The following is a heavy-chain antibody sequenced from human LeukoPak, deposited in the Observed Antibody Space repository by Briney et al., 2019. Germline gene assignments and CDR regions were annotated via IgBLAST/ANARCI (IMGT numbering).Heavy chain of an antibody. CDR1: GFTFSTYA. J-gene: IGHJ4*02. Sequence: GGSLRLSCAASGFTFSTYAMSWVRQAPGKGLEWVSAISGNGAYTNYADPVKGRFTISRDNSQNTLYLQMNSLRVEDRAVYYCGRQLGYCSSGSCYFDYWGQGVLVTVSS. D-gene: IGHD2-15*01. CDR2: ISGNGAYT. V-gene: IGHV3-23*01. CDR3: GRQLGYCSSGSCYFDY.